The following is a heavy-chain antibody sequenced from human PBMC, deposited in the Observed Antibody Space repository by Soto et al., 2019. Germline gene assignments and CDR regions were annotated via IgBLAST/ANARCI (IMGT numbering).Heavy chain of an antibody. CDR2: INPNSGAT. J-gene: IGHJ4*02. CDR1: GYTFTGYY. V-gene: IGHV1-2*02. CDR3: AVAGLPFEY. D-gene: IGHD6-19*01. Sequence: QVQLVQSGAEVKKPGASVKVSCKTSGYTFTGYYIHWVRQAPGQGLEWMALINPNSGATNYGHKFQGRVTLTRDTSINTVYMEVTSLRFDDTAVYYCAVAGLPFEYWGQGTLVTVFS.